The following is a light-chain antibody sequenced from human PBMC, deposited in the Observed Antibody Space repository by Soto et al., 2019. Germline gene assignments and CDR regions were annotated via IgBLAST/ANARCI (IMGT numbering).Light chain of an antibody. Sequence: AIQLTQSPSSLSASVGDRVTITCRASQDISSTLVWYQQKPGKAPKLLLYGASNLESGVPSRFSGDGSVTDFTLAIKNLQSEDFATYHCQQFKNYPRTFGQGTKLEIK. CDR2: GAS. V-gene: IGKV1D-13*01. CDR3: QQFKNYPRT. J-gene: IGKJ1*01. CDR1: QDISST.